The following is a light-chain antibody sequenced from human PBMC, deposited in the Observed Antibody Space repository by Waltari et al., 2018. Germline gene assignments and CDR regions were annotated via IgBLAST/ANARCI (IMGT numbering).Light chain of an antibody. Sequence: QSALTQPASVSGSSGQSITISCTGTSSDVGSYNLVSWYQQHPGKAPKLMIYEGSKRPAGVWNRFAGSKSGNTASLTIAGLQAEDEADYYCCSYAGSSWVFGGGTKLTVL. CDR3: CSYAGSSWV. CDR1: SSDVGSYNL. CDR2: EGS. J-gene: IGLJ3*02. V-gene: IGLV2-23*01.